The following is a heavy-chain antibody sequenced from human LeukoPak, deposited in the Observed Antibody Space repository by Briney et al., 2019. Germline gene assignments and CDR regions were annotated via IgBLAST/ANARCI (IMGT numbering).Heavy chain of an antibody. CDR3: ARDLRVWFGETPDDY. J-gene: IGHJ4*02. CDR2: INPNSGGT. CDR1: GYAFTGYY. Sequence: ASVTVSCKASGYAFTGYYMHWVRQAPRQGLEWMGWINPNSGGTNYAQKFQGRVTMTRDTSTSTAYMELSRLRSDDTAVYYCARDLRVWFGETPDDYWGQGTLVTVSS. V-gene: IGHV1-2*02. D-gene: IGHD3-10*01.